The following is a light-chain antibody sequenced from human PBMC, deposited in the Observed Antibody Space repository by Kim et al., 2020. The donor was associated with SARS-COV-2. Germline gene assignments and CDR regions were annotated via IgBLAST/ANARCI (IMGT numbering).Light chain of an antibody. CDR2: DVS. Sequence: TGTSSDFGGYKYVSWYQQHPGKAPKLMIYDVSNRPSGVSNRFSGSKSGNTAPLTISGLQAEDEADYYCSSYTSSSTLHVFGTGTKVTVL. J-gene: IGLJ1*01. CDR1: SSDFGGYKY. V-gene: IGLV2-14*03. CDR3: SSYTSSSTLHV.